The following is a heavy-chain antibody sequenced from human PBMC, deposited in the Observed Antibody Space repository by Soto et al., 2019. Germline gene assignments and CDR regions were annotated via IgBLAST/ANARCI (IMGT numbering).Heavy chain of an antibody. D-gene: IGHD6-19*01. V-gene: IGHV3-64D*06. J-gene: IGHJ4*02. Sequence: PRGSLRISCSTSVFTFSIYAMRWVRQAPGKGLEYVSAISSNGGSTYYADSVKGRFTISRDNSKNTLYLQMSSLRAEDTAVYYCVKDLAVAGSDYWGQGTLVTVSS. CDR3: VKDLAVAGSDY. CDR2: ISSNGGST. CDR1: VFTFSIYA.